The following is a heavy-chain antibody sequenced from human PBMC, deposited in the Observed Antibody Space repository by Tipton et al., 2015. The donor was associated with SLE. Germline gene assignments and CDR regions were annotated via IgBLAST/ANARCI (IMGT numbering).Heavy chain of an antibody. CDR1: GFTFSSYG. CDR2: ISYDGSNK. CDR3: ARERFSGYSYGYNAFDI. D-gene: IGHD5-18*01. Sequence: SLRLSCAASGFTFSSYGMHWVRQAPGKGLEWVAVISYDGSNKYYADSVKGRFTISRDNSKNTLYLQMNSLRAEDTAVYYCARERFSGYSYGYNAFDIWGQGTMVTVSS. J-gene: IGHJ3*02. V-gene: IGHV3-30*19.